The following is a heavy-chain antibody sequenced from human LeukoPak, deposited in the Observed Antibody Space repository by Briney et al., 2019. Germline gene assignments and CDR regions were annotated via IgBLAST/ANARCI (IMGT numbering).Heavy chain of an antibody. CDR3: ARDIAALGTAFDP. CDR2: IYYSGST. Sequence: PSQTLSLTCTVSGVSISSGDYYWSWIRQPPGKGLEWIGYIYYSGSTYYNPSLKSRVTISVDTSENQFSLKLSSVTAADTAVYYCARDIAALGTAFDPWGQGTLVTVSS. J-gene: IGHJ5*02. CDR1: GVSISSGDYY. V-gene: IGHV4-30-4*01. D-gene: IGHD6-6*01.